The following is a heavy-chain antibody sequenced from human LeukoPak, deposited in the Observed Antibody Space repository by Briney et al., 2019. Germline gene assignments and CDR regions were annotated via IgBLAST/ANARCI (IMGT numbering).Heavy chain of an antibody. CDR2: IWYDGSNK. V-gene: IGHV3-33*01. D-gene: IGHD1-1*01. CDR1: GFTFSSYG. CDR3: AYKWSCDY. J-gene: IGHJ4*02. Sequence: PGRSLRLSCAASGFTFSSYGMHWVRQAPGKGLEWVAVIWYDGSNKYYADSVKGRFTISRDNSKNTLYLQMNSLRAEDSAIYYCAYKWSCDYWGQGTLVTVSS.